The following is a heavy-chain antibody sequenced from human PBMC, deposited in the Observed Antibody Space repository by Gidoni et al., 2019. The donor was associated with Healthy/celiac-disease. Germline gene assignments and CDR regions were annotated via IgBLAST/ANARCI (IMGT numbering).Heavy chain of an antibody. CDR3: ARLYGSEKRGYFDY. Sequence: EVQLVESGGGLVQPGGSLGPSCAASGIPFSSYEMNWVRQAPGKGLEWVSYISSSGSTIYYADSVKGRFTISRDNAKNSLYLQMNSLRAEDTAVYYCARLYGSEKRGYFDYWGQGTLVTVSS. J-gene: IGHJ4*02. D-gene: IGHD3-10*01. CDR1: GIPFSSYE. V-gene: IGHV3-48*03. CDR2: ISSSGSTI.